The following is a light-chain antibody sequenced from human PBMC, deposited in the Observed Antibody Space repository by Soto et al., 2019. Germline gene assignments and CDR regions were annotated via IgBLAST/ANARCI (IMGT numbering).Light chain of an antibody. Sequence: EIVMTQSPDTLSVSPVERATLTCRAGQGVTTNFAWYQQKSGQSPRLLIYDVSIRATGVPARFSGSGSGTDFTLTISSLGTEDFAVYYCQQSSDWQTFGQGTKVDIK. CDR2: DVS. CDR3: QQSSDWQT. J-gene: IGKJ1*01. V-gene: IGKV3D-11*01. CDR1: QGVTTN.